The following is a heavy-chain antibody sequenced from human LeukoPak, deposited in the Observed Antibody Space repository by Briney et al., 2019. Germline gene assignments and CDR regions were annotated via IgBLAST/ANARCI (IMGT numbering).Heavy chain of an antibody. D-gene: IGHD3-3*01. V-gene: IGHV3-30-3*01. CDR1: GFTFSSYA. CDR3: ARDSITIFGVAPPHYYGMDV. Sequence: GRSLRLSCAASGFTFSSYAMHWVRQAPGKGLEWVAVILYDGSNKYYADSVKGRFTISRDNSKNTLYLQMNSLRAEDTAVYYCARDSITIFGVAPPHYYGMDVWGQGTTVTVSS. CDR2: ILYDGSNK. J-gene: IGHJ6*02.